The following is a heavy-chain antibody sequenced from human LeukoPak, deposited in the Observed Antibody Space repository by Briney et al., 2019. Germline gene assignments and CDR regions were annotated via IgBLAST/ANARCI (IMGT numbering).Heavy chain of an antibody. V-gene: IGHV3-48*01. CDR1: GFTFSNYW. CDR3: ARSSGGIFDY. D-gene: IGHD2-15*01. Sequence: PGGSLRLSCTASGFTFSNYWMNWVRQAPGKGLEWVSYISSSSSTIYYADSVKGRFTISRDNAKNSLYLQMNSLRAEDTAVYYCARSSGGIFDYWGQGTLVTVSS. CDR2: ISSSSSTI. J-gene: IGHJ4*02.